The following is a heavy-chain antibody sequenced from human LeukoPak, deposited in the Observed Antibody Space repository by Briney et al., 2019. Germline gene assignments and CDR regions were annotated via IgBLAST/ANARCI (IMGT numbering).Heavy chain of an antibody. Sequence: PSETLSLTCTVSGGSISSYCWSWIRQPPGKGLEWIGYIYYSGRTNYSPSLKSRVTISVVTSKNQFSLKLSSVTAADTAVYCCARGFETGSIDYWGQGTLVTVSS. CDR3: ARGFETGSIDY. J-gene: IGHJ4*02. D-gene: IGHD3-9*01. CDR2: IYYSGRT. V-gene: IGHV4-59*01. CDR1: GGSISSYC.